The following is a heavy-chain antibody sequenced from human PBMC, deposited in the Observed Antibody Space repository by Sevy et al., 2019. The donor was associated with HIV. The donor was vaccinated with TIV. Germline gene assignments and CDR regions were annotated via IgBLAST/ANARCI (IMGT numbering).Heavy chain of an antibody. Sequence: KQSQTLSLTCAISGDSVSSNTAAWSWIRQSPSRGLEWLGRTYYRSRWLYEYAVSVKSRITINADTSKNQFSLHLNSVSPEDTAIYYSAMLDHNWDYDVTSYLHTFDIWGQGTMVTVSS. CDR3: AMLDHNWDYDVTSYLHTFDI. CDR2: TYYRSRWLY. J-gene: IGHJ3*02. V-gene: IGHV6-1*01. CDR1: GDSVSSNTAA. D-gene: IGHD1-7*01.